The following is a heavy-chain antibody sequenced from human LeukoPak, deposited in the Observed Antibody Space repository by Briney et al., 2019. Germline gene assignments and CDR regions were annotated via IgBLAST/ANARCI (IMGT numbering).Heavy chain of an antibody. CDR3: ARHFSGYSYGYGQGY. CDR1: GGSISSSSYY. J-gene: IGHJ4*02. V-gene: IGHV4-39*01. CDR2: IYYSGST. Sequence: SETLSLTCTVSGGSISSSSYYWGWIRQPPGKGLEWIGSIYYSGSTYYNPSLKSRVTISVDTSKNQFSLKLSSVTAADTAVYYCARHFSGYSYGYGQGYWGQGTLVTVSS. D-gene: IGHD5-18*01.